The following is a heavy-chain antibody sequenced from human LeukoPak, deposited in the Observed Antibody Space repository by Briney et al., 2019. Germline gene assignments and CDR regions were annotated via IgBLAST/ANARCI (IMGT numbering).Heavy chain of an antibody. CDR3: ARVIHDYGGNTYYFDY. Sequence: PSETLSLTCTVSGGSISSYYWSWIRQPAGKGLEWIGRIYTSGSTNYNPSLKSRVTISVDTSKNQFSLKLSSVTAADTAVYYCARVIHDYGGNTYYFDYWGQGTLVTVSS. CDR1: GGSISSYY. V-gene: IGHV4-4*07. D-gene: IGHD4-23*01. J-gene: IGHJ4*02. CDR2: IYTSGST.